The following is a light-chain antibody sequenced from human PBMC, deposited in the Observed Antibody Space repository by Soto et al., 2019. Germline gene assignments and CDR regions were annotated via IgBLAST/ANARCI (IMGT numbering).Light chain of an antibody. V-gene: IGKV1-5*03. CDR1: QSISSW. Sequence: DIQMTQSPSKLSASVGDRVTITWRASQSISSWLAWYQQKPGKAPKLLIYKASGLESGVPSRFSGSGSGTDFTLTISSLQPGDFATYYCQQYTSYSPLTFGGGTKVDIK. CDR2: KAS. CDR3: QQYTSYSPLT. J-gene: IGKJ4*01.